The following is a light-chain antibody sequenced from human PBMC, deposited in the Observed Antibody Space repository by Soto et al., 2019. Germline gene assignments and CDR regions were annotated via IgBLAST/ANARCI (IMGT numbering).Light chain of an antibody. CDR3: QQGPT. J-gene: IGKJ1*01. CDR2: DAS. Sequence: DIQMTQSPSTLSASVGDRVTITCRASQSISSWLAWYQQKPGKAPKLLIYDASSLESGVPSRFSGSGSGTEFTLANSSLEPDDFTTYYCQQGPTFGQGTKVEIK. V-gene: IGKV1-5*01. CDR1: QSISSW.